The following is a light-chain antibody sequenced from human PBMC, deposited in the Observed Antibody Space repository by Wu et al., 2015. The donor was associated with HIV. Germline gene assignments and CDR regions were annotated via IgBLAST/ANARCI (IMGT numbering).Light chain of an antibody. CDR2: GAS. CDR3: QQYDNSPFT. V-gene: IGKV3-20*01. J-gene: IGKJ3*01. Sequence: EIVLTQSPGTLSLSPGERATLSCRTSQSVSSTYLAWYQHKPGQAPRLLIYGASSRATGIPDRFSGSGSGTDFTLTINRLEPGDFAVYYCQQYDNSPFTFGPGTKVDIK. CDR1: QSVSSTY.